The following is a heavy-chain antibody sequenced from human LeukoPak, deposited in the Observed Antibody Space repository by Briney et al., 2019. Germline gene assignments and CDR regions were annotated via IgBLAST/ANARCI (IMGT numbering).Heavy chain of an antibody. Sequence: GGSLRLSCAASGFTFSSYAMSWVRQAPGKGLEWVSAITGSGGSTYYADSVKGRFTISRDNSKNTLYLQMNSLRAEDTAVYYCAKDRRIAVAGSDYWGQGTLVTVSS. V-gene: IGHV3-23*01. CDR2: ITGSGGST. CDR1: GFTFSSYA. CDR3: AKDRRIAVAGSDY. D-gene: IGHD6-19*01. J-gene: IGHJ4*02.